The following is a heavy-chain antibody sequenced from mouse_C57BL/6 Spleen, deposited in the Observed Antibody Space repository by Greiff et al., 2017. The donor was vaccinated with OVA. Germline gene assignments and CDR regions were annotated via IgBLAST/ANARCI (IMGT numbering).Heavy chain of an antibody. J-gene: IGHJ1*03. CDR3: ARVPFGNYRYFDV. CDR2: ISYDGSN. V-gene: IGHV3-6*01. CDR1: GYSITSGYY. Sequence: DVKLVESGPGLVKPSQSLSLTCSVTGYSITSGYYWNWIRQFPGNKLEWMGYISYDGSNNYNPSLKNRISITRDTSKNQFFLKLNSVTTEDTATYYCARVPFGNYRYFDVWGTGTTVTVSS. D-gene: IGHD2-1*01.